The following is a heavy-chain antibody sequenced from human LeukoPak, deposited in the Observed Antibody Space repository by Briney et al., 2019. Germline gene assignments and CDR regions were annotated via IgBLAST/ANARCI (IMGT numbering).Heavy chain of an antibody. CDR3: ARARCSEGSCRDRGELYYGMDV. CDR1: GGTFSSYA. J-gene: IGHJ6*04. D-gene: IGHD2-15*01. CDR2: IIPIVGTA. Sequence: ASVKVSCKASGGTFSSYAFSWVRQAPAQGLEWMGGIIPIVGTANYAQKFEGRVTITADESTSTAYMELSSLRSEDTAVYYCARARCSEGSCRDRGELYYGMDVWGKGTTVTVSS. V-gene: IGHV1-69*13.